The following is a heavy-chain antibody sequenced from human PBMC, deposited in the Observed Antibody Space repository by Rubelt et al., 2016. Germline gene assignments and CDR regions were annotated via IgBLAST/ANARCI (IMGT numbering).Heavy chain of an antibody. V-gene: IGHV4-39*01. CDR1: GGSISSSSYY. D-gene: IGHD3-22*01. CDR2: IYYSGST. Sequence: QLQLQESGPGLVKPSETLSLTCTVSGGSISSSSYYWGWIRQPPGKGLERIGSIYYSGSTYYNPSLKVGVTISVDTSKNQFSLKLSYVTAAVTAVCYCARHPCYYYDSSGYCDAFDIWGQGTMVTVSS. J-gene: IGHJ3*02. CDR3: ARHPCYYYDSSGYCDAFDI.